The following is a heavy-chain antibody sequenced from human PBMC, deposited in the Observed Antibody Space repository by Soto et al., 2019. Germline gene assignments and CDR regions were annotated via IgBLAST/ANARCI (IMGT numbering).Heavy chain of an antibody. D-gene: IGHD2-15*01. CDR3: AKDLGYCSGGSCYSEGYFDS. J-gene: IGHJ4*02. V-gene: IGHV3-64D*06. CDR1: GFTFSAYA. Sequence: GGSLRLSCSASGFTFSAYAMHWVRQAPGKGLESVSAISANGFSTYYADSVRGRFTISRDNSKNTLYLQMSSLRAEDTAVYYCAKDLGYCSGGSCYSEGYFDSWGQGA. CDR2: ISANGFST.